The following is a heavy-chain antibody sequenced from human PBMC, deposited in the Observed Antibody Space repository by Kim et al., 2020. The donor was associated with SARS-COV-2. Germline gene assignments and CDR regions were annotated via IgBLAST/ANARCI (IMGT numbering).Heavy chain of an antibody. V-gene: IGHV3-33*01. Sequence: GGSLRLSCAASGFTFSSYGMHWVRQAPGKGLEWVAVIWYDGSNKYYADSVKGRFTISRDNSKNTLYLQMNSLRAEDTDVYYCARETGGIIHFGVWRPLYGIDVGGQGTTLTVPS. CDR1: GFTFSSYG. CDR2: IWYDGSNK. J-gene: IGHJ6*02. CDR3: ARETGGIIHFGVWRPLYGIDV. D-gene: IGHD3-3*01.